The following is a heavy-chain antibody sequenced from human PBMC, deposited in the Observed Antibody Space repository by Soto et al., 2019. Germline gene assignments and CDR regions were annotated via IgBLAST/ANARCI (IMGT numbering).Heavy chain of an antibody. Sequence: QVQLVQSGAEVKKPGSSVKVSCKASGGTFSSYAISWVRQAPGQGLEWMGGIIPIFGTANYAQKFQGRVTITADESTSTAYMELSSLSSEDTAVYYCARDRGYYDSSGYYYFDYWGQGTLVTVSS. J-gene: IGHJ4*02. CDR1: GGTFSSYA. V-gene: IGHV1-69*12. CDR2: IIPIFGTA. CDR3: ARDRGYYDSSGYYYFDY. D-gene: IGHD3-22*01.